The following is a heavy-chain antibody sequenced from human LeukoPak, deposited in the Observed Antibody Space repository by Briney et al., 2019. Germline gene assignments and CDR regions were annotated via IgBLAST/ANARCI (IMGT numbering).Heavy chain of an antibody. D-gene: IGHD6-13*01. V-gene: IGHV3-21*06. CDR3: ARVSTAVSLAIDY. CDR1: GFTFRDYS. J-gene: IGHJ4*02. Sequence: PGGSLRLSCAASGFTFRDYSMNWVRQAPGKGLEWVSVISTSSAYIYYADSVKGRFTISRDNAKNSLYLQMNSLRVEDTAVYYCARVSTAVSLAIDYWGQGTLVTVST. CDR2: ISTSSAYI.